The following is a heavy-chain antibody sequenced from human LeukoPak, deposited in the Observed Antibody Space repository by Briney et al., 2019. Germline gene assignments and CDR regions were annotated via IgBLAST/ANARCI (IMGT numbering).Heavy chain of an antibody. D-gene: IGHD3-16*01. V-gene: IGHV3-53*01. CDR2: IYSGGST. J-gene: IGHJ6*02. CDR1: GFTVSNNY. CDR3: ARDGDYYYGMDV. Sequence: GGSLRLSCAASGFTVSNNYMSWVRQAPGKGLEWGSVIYSGGSTYYADSVKGRFTISRDNSKNTLHLQMNSLRAEDTAVYYCARDGDYYYGMDVWGQGTTVTVSS.